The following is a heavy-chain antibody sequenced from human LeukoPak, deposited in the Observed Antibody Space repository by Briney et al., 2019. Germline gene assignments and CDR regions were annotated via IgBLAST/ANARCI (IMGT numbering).Heavy chain of an antibody. D-gene: IGHD3-22*01. CDR3: ARVYDSSGYYLEFDY. CDR2: INPNSGGT. Sequence: ASVKVSCKASGYTFSTYPMSWVRQAPGQGLEWMGRINPNSGGTNYAQKFQGRVTMTRDTSISTAYMELSRLRSDDTAVYYCARVYDSSGYYLEFDYWGQGTLVTVSS. CDR1: GYTFSTYP. J-gene: IGHJ4*02. V-gene: IGHV1-2*06.